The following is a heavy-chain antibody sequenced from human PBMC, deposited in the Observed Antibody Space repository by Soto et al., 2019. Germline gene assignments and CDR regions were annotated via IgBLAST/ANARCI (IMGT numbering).Heavy chain of an antibody. CDR1: GFTFSSYG. CDR2: IWFDGSDK. D-gene: IGHD2-15*01. Sequence: GGSLRLSCAASGFTFSSYGMHWVRQAPGKGLEWVALIWFDGSDKYYTESVKGRFTISRDNSKSTLYLQMNSLRAEDTAVYYCARLYCSAASCYSVGAFDIRGQGTMVTVS. V-gene: IGHV3-33*01. CDR3: ARLYCSAASCYSVGAFDI. J-gene: IGHJ3*02.